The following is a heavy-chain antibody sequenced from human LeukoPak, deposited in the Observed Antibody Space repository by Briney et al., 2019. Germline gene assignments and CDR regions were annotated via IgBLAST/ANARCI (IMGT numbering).Heavy chain of an antibody. CDR3: ARLGGGYSYGYYLDY. CDR1: GASINNYY. CDR2: IYYSATT. V-gene: IGHV4-59*08. J-gene: IGHJ4*02. D-gene: IGHD5-18*01. Sequence: SETLSLTCTVSGASINNYYWSWIRQPPGKGLENIGFIYYSATTNYKPSLKSRVTISVDTSNNQFSLKLSSVTAADTAVYYCARLGGGYSYGYYLDYWGQGTLVTVSS.